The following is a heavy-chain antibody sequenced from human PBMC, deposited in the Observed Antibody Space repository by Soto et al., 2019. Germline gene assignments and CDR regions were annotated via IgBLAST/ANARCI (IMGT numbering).Heavy chain of an antibody. J-gene: IGHJ6*02. CDR1: GFSVTANY. Sequence: LRLSCAVSGFSVTANYMSWVRQAPGKGLEWVSVIYSGVSTYYIVSVKGRFTISRDNSKNTLYLQMNSLRAEDTAVYYCARDLSLVDTAMISYYGMDVWGQGTTVTVS. CDR3: ARDLSLVDTAMISYYGMDV. CDR2: IYSGVST. V-gene: IGHV3-53*05. D-gene: IGHD5-18*01.